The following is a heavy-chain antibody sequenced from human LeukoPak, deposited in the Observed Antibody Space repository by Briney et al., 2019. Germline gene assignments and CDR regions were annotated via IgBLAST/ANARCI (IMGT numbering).Heavy chain of an antibody. CDR2: ISSRSITI. V-gene: IGHV3-48*03. CDR3: ARDLPYGISDYPPGI. CDR1: GFTFSSYE. Sequence: GGSLRLSCAASGFTFSSYEMNWVRQAPGKGLEWVSYISSRSITIYYADSVRGRFAISRDNAKNSLYLQMNSLRAEDTAVYYCARDLPYGISDYPPGIWGQGTLVTVSS. D-gene: IGHD3-22*01. J-gene: IGHJ4*02.